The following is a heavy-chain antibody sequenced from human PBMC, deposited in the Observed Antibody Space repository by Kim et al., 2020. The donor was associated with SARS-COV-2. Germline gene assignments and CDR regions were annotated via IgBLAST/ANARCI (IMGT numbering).Heavy chain of an antibody. V-gene: IGHV4-59*01. J-gene: IGHJ4*02. CDR3: ARGGTDSSSWYPGYFDY. Sequence: SETLSLTCTVSGGSISSYYWSWIRQPPGKGLEWIGYIYYSGSTKYNPSLKSRVTISVDTSKNQFSLKLSSVTAADTAVYYCARGGTDSSSWYPGYFDYWGQGTLVTVSS. CDR1: GGSISSYY. D-gene: IGHD6-13*01. CDR2: IYYSGST.